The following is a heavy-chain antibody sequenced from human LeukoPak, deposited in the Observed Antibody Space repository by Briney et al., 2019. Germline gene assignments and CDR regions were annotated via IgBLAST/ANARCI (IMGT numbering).Heavy chain of an antibody. CDR2: ILVGSGNT. Sequence: SVKVSCKAAGFTFTSTAVQWVRQARGQRLEWIGWILVGSGNTNYAQMFQERVTLTWDVSTSTAYMVLSSLRSEDTAIYYCASDPPYTSSSAWWGQGTLVTVSS. CDR1: GFTFTSTA. CDR3: ASDPPYTSSSAW. D-gene: IGHD2-2*01. J-gene: IGHJ4*02. V-gene: IGHV1-58*01.